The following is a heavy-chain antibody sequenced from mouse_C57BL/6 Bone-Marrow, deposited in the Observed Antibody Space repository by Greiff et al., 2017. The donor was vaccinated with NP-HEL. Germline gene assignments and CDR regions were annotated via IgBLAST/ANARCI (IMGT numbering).Heavy chain of an antibody. CDR2: ISDGGSYT. V-gene: IGHV5-4*01. CDR1: GFTFSSYA. CDR3: ARDSSTTTRFAY. Sequence: DVQLVESGGGLVKPGGSLKLSCAASGFTFSSYAMSWVRQTPEKRLEWVATISDGGSYTYYPDNVKGRFTISRDNAKNNLYLQMSHLKSEDTAMYYCARDSSTTTRFAYWGQGTLVTVSA. J-gene: IGHJ3*01. D-gene: IGHD1-1*01.